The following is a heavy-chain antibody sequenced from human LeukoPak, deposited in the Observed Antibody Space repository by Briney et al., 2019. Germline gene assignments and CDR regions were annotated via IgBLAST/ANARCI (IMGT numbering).Heavy chain of an antibody. J-gene: IGHJ5*02. CDR1: GCSISSGYY. D-gene: IGHD1-20*01. V-gene: IGHV4-38-2*02. CDR2: IYHSGST. Sequence: PSETLSLTCSVSGCSISSGYYWGWIRQPPGKGLEWIGTIYHSGSTYYNPSLKSRVTISVDTSKNQFSLKLTSVTAADTAVYYCARERGDNWNVGPWGQGTLVTVSS. CDR3: ARERGDNWNVGP.